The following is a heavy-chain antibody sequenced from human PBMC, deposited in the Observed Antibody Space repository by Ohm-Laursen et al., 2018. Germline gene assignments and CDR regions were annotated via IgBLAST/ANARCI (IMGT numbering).Heavy chain of an antibody. D-gene: IGHD1-7*01. CDR2: IHASGST. Sequence: SETLSLTCVVSGGSIGTYYWSWIRQSAGKGLEWIGRIHASGSTNYNPALKSRASLSHDTSKNQFSLKMTSVTAADTAVYYCARDARVAGTSDAFEYWGQGTLVTVTS. CDR1: GGSIGTYY. V-gene: IGHV4-4*07. CDR3: ARDARVAGTSDAFEY. J-gene: IGHJ4*02.